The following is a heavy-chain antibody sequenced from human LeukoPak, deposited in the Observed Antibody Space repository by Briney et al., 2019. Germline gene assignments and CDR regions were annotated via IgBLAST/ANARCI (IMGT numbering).Heavy chain of an antibody. V-gene: IGHV1-18*04. CDR2: ISAYNGNT. Sequence: GASVKVSCKASGYTFTGYYMHWVRQAPGQGLEWMGWISAYNGNTNYAQKLQGRVTMTTDTSTSTAYMELRGLRSDDTAVYYCARDGGTTPFDPWGQGTLVTVSS. J-gene: IGHJ5*02. CDR1: GYTFTGYY. CDR3: ARDGGTTPFDP. D-gene: IGHD2/OR15-2a*01.